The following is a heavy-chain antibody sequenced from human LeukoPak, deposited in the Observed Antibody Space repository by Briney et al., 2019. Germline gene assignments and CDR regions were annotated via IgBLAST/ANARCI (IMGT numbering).Heavy chain of an antibody. Sequence: PGGSLRLSCAASGFTFSRYWMIWVRQAPGNGLEWVANIKQDGSEKYYVDSVKGRFTISRDNAKNSLYLQMNSLRAEDTAVYYCARDLYYYDSVDYWGQGTLVPVSS. J-gene: IGHJ4*02. CDR3: ARDLYYYDSVDY. D-gene: IGHD3-22*01. CDR1: GFTFSRYW. CDR2: IKQDGSEK. V-gene: IGHV3-7*01.